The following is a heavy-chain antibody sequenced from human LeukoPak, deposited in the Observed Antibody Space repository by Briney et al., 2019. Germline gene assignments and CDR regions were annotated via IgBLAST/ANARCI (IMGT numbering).Heavy chain of an antibody. CDR1: GGSFSGYY. J-gene: IGHJ6*03. Sequence: SETLSLTCAVYGGSFSGYYWSWIRQPPGKGLEWIGEINHSGSTNYNPSLKSRVTISVDTSKNQFSLKLSSVTAADTAVYYCAGSYYYSYYYYMDVWGKGTTVTTSS. CDR3: AGSYYYSYYYYMDV. CDR2: INHSGST. D-gene: IGHD3-10*01. V-gene: IGHV4-34*01.